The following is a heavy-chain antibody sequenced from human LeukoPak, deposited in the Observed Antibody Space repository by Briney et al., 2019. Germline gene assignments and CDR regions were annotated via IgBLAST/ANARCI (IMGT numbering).Heavy chain of an antibody. Sequence: PGGSLRLSCAASGFTFSSYWMHWLRQAPGKGLVWVSRINSDESTTTYADSVKGRFTISRDNAKNTLYLQMNSLRAEDTAVYYCARAVAGAFDYWGQGILVTVSS. CDR2: INSDESTT. CDR3: ARAVAGAFDY. D-gene: IGHD6-19*01. CDR1: GFTFSSYW. V-gene: IGHV3-74*01. J-gene: IGHJ4*02.